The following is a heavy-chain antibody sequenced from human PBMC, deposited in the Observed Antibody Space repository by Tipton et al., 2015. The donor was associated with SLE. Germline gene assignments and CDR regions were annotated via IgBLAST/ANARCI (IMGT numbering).Heavy chain of an antibody. Sequence: GSLRLSCAASGFTFSSYSMNWVRQAPGKGLEWVSSISSSSSYIYYADSVKGRFTISRDNAKNSLYLQMNSLRAEDTAVYYCARGDWDFWSGYLAYWGQGTLVTVSS. CDR2: ISSSSSYI. V-gene: IGHV3-21*01. D-gene: IGHD3-3*01. CDR1: GFTFSSYS. CDR3: ARGDWDFWSGYLAY. J-gene: IGHJ4*02.